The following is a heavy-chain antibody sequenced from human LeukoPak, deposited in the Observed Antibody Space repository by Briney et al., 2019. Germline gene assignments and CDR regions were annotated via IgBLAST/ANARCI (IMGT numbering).Heavy chain of an antibody. J-gene: IGHJ5*02. CDR1: GGSFSGYY. CDR2: INHSGST. CDR3: ARGQNCSGGSCYSNWFDP. V-gene: IGHV4-34*01. Sequence: SETLSLTCAVYGGSFSGYYWSWIRQPPGKGLEWIGEINHSGSTNYNPSLKSRVTISVDTSKNQFSLKLSSVTAADTAVYYCARGQNCSGGSCYSNWFDPWGQGTLVTVSS. D-gene: IGHD2-15*01.